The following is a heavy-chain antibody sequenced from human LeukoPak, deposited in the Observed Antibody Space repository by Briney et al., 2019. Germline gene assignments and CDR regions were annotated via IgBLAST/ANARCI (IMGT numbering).Heavy chain of an antibody. CDR2: ISGSGDNT. CDR3: AKGSYYDSSGSFYFDY. Sequence: GGSLRLSCAASGFTFSSYAMSWVRQAPGKGLEWVSGISGSGDNTYYADSVMGRFTISRGNSKNTLYVQVNSLGTEDTAAYYCAKGSYYDSSGSFYFDYWGQGTLVTVSS. CDR1: GFTFSSYA. D-gene: IGHD3-22*01. J-gene: IGHJ4*02. V-gene: IGHV3-23*01.